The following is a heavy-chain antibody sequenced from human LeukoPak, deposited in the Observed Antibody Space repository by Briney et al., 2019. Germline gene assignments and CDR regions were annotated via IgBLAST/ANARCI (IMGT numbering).Heavy chain of an antibody. D-gene: IGHD5-24*01. CDR3: AKEMATMNAFDI. J-gene: IGHJ3*02. CDR1: GFTVSSNY. CDR2: IYSGGST. V-gene: IGHV3-66*01. Sequence: PGRSLRLSCAASGFTVSSNYMSWVRQAPGKGLEWVSVIYSGGSTDYKDSVKDRFIISRDISKNTLYLQMNSLRAEDTAVYYCAKEMATMNAFDIWGQGTMVTVSS.